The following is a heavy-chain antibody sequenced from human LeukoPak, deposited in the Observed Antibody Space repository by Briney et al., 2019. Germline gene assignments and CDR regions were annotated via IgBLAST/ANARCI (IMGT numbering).Heavy chain of an antibody. V-gene: IGHV3-23*01. CDR3: AKVPGYYYDSSGYNWYFDL. Sequence: PGGSLRLSCAASGFTFSSYAMSWVRQAPGKGLEWVSAISGSGGSTYYADSVKGRFTISRDNSKNTLYLQMNSLRAEDTAAYYCAKVPGYYYDSSGYNWYFDLWGRGTLVTVSS. D-gene: IGHD3-22*01. CDR2: ISGSGGST. J-gene: IGHJ2*01. CDR1: GFTFSSYA.